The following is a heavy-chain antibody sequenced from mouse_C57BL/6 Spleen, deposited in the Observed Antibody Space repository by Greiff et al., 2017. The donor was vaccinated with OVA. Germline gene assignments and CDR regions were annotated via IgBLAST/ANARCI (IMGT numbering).Heavy chain of an antibody. CDR1: GFTFSDYG. CDR2: ISSGSSTI. J-gene: IGHJ2*01. V-gene: IGHV5-17*01. D-gene: IGHD2-1*01. Sequence: EVQLVVSGGGLVKPGGSLKLSCAASGFTFSDYGMHWVRQAPEKGLEWVAYISSGSSTIYYADTVKGRFTISRDNAKNTLFLQMTSLRSEDTAMYYCAALYYGNYFDYWGQGTTLTVSS. CDR3: AALYYGNYFDY.